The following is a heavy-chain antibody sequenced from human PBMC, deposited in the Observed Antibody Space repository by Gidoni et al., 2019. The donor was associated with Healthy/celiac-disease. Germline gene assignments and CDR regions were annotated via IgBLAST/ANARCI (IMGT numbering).Heavy chain of an antibody. D-gene: IGHD7-27*01. CDR3: ARAQFLGWFDP. CDR2: INHSGST. Sequence: QVQLQQWGAGLLKPSETLSLTCAVYGGSFSGYYWSWIRQPPGKGLEWIGEINHSGSTNYNPSLKSRVTISVDTSKNQFSLKLSSVTAADTAVYYCARAQFLGWFDPWGQGTLVTVSS. J-gene: IGHJ5*02. V-gene: IGHV4-34*01. CDR1: GGSFSGYY.